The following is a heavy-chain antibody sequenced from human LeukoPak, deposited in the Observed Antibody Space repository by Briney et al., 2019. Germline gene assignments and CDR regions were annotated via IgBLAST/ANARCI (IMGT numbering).Heavy chain of an antibody. V-gene: IGHV1-69*13. CDR3: ARVGPIIAARPDY. CDR1: GGTFSSYA. J-gene: IGHJ4*02. D-gene: IGHD6-6*01. CDR2: IIPIFGTA. Sequence: ASVKVSSKASGGTFSSYAISWVRQAPGQGLEWMGGIIPIFGTANYAQKFQGRVTITADESTSTAYMELSRLRCQDTAVYYCARVGPIIAARPDYWGQGSLVTVSS.